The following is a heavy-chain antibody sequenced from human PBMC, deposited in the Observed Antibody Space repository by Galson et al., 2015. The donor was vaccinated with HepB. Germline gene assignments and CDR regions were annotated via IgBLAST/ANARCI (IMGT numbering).Heavy chain of an antibody. Sequence: SLRLSCAASGFTFSSYTMHWVRQAPGKGLEWVAVISYDGSNKYYADSVKGRFTISRDNTKNTLYLQMNSLRAEDTAVYYCARDDGRVEGRGYGPGGTFDYWGQGTLVTVSS. D-gene: IGHD3-10*01. CDR1: GFTFSSYT. J-gene: IGHJ4*02. CDR2: ISYDGSNK. CDR3: ARDDGRVEGRGYGPGGTFDY. V-gene: IGHV3-30*04.